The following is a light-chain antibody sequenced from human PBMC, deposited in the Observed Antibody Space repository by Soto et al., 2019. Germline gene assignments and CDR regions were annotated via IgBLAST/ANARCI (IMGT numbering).Light chain of an antibody. J-gene: IGKJ4*01. V-gene: IGKV3-11*01. Sequence: EIVLTQSPATLSLSPGERATLSCRASQSVSNFLAWYQQKPGQAPRLLIYDASTRATGIPARFSGSGSGTDFALTISSREPEDFAVYDCQQRRPWPPLTFGGGTKVEIK. CDR3: QQRRPWPPLT. CDR1: QSVSNF. CDR2: DAS.